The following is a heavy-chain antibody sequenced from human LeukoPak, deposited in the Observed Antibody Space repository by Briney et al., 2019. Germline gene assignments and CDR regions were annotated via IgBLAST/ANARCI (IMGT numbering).Heavy chain of an antibody. V-gene: IGHV4-59*01. CDR3: ARQPSSWFTSFDS. CDR2: IYYSGST. D-gene: IGHD6-13*01. Sequence: KASETLSLTCTVSGGSLSSYLWSWIRQPPGKGLEWIAYIYYSGSTNYNPSLKSRVTISVDTSKNQFSLKLSSVTAADTAVYYCARQPSSWFTSFDSWGQGTLVTVSS. CDR1: GGSLSSYL. J-gene: IGHJ4*02.